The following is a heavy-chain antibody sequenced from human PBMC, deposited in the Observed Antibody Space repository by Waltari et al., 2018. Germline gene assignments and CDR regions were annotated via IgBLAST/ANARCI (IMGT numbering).Heavy chain of an antibody. CDR3: AKDGGSIPFDY. Sequence: EVQLVESGGVLVQPGGSLRLSCAVSGFTFSNYWMHWVRQAPGQGLVWVSRIDSDGSTTNYADSVKDRFTISRDNAQNTVYLQMNSLRAEDAAVYHCAKDGGSIPFDYWGQGTLVTVSS. V-gene: IGHV3-74*01. J-gene: IGHJ4*02. D-gene: IGHD1-26*01. CDR2: IDSDGSTT. CDR1: GFTFSNYW.